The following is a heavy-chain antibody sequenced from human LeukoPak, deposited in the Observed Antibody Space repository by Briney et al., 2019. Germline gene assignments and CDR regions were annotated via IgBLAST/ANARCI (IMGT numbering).Heavy chain of an antibody. J-gene: IGHJ5*02. CDR1: GFTFSSAW. V-gene: IGHV3-15*01. D-gene: IGHD3-16*02. Sequence: GGSLRLSCAASGFTFSSAWMNWVRQATGKGLEWVGRIRSKTDGGTTDYAEPVKGRFTISRDDSKNMLYLQMNSLKIEDTAVYYCTTPFFVVPSSWGQGTLVTVSS. CDR3: TTPFFVVPSS. CDR2: IRSKTDGGTT.